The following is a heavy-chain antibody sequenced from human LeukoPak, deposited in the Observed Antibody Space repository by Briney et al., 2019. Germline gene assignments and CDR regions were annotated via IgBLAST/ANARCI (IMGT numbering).Heavy chain of an antibody. CDR1: GFTFSGSA. D-gene: IGHD3-22*01. CDR2: IRSKANSYAT. CDR3: TRVKASASYYYYYYMDV. Sequence: GGSLRLSCAASGFTFSGSAMHWVRQVSGKGLEWVGRIRSKANSYATAHAASVKGRFTISRDDSKNTAYLQMNSLKTEDTAVYYCTRVKASASYYYYYYMDVWGKGTTVTVS. V-gene: IGHV3-73*01. J-gene: IGHJ6*03.